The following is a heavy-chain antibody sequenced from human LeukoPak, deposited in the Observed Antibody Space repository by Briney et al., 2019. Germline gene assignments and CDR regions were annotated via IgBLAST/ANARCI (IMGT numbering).Heavy chain of an antibody. D-gene: IGHD3-10*01. CDR2: ISGSGGST. CDR3: AKDPFGELSHDY. Sequence: GGFLRLSCAASGFTFSSYAMSWVRQAPGKGLEWVSAISGSGGSTYYADSVKGRFTISRDNSKNTLYLQMNSLRAEDTAVYYCAKDPFGELSHDYWGQGTLVTVSS. V-gene: IGHV3-23*01. CDR1: GFTFSSYA. J-gene: IGHJ4*02.